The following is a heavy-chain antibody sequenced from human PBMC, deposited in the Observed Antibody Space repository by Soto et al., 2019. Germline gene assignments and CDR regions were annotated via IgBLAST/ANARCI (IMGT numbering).Heavy chain of an antibody. CDR3: AKVKNVLRFFEWLLAPFDY. V-gene: IGHV3-23*01. J-gene: IGHJ4*02. CDR2: ISGSGGST. D-gene: IGHD3-3*01. CDR1: GFTFSSYA. Sequence: PGGSLRLSCAASGFTFSSYAMSWVRQAPGKGLEWVSAISGSGGSTYYADSVKGRFTISRDNSKNTLYLQMNSLRAEDTAVYYCAKVKNVLRFFEWLLAPFDYWGQGTLVTVSS.